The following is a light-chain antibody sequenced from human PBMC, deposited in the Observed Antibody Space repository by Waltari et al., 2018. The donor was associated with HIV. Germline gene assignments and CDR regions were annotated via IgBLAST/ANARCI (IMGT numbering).Light chain of an antibody. CDR1: SSDAGDDNY. V-gene: IGLV2-8*01. CDR2: EVS. CDR3: SSYAGSSTWV. Sequence: QSALPQPPSASGSPGQSVTISCTGISSDAGDDNYVSCYQQSPGKAPKLIIYEVSKRPSGVPDRFSASKSGNTASLSVSGLQADDEAHYYCSSYAGSSTWVFGGGTKVTVL. J-gene: IGLJ3*02.